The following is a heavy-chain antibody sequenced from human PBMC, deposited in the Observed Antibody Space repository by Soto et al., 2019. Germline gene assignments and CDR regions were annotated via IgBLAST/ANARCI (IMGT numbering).Heavy chain of an antibody. D-gene: IGHD3-10*01. CDR1: GGSISSSSYY. V-gene: IGHV4-39*01. CDR3: ARRGTHYYGSGTPGGMDV. J-gene: IGHJ6*02. Sequence: SETLSLTCTVSGGSISSSSYYWGWIRQPPGKGLEWIGSIYYSGSTYYNPSLKSRVTISVDTCKNQFSLKLSSVTAADTAVYYCARRGTHYYGSGTPGGMDVWGQGTTVTVSS. CDR2: IYYSGST.